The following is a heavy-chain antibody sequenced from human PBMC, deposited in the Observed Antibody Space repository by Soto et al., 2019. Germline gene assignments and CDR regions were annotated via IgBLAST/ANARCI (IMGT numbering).Heavy chain of an antibody. V-gene: IGHV1-3*01. CDR1: GYTFTGYV. Sequence: ASVKVSCKTSGYTFTGYVVDWVRQAPGQGLERMGWINAGNGNTKYSEKFQGRVTITRDTSASTAYMELNSLRSEDTAVYYCARGLTIFGVVIGYWGQGTLVTVSS. CDR3: ARGLTIFGVVIGY. CDR2: INAGNGNT. D-gene: IGHD3-3*01. J-gene: IGHJ4*02.